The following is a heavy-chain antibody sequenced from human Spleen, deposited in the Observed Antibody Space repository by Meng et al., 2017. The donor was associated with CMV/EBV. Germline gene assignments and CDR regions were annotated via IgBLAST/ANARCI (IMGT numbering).Heavy chain of an antibody. CDR3: ARELGTWIPPTKDGMDV. CDR2: ITSDGSST. CDR1: GISFSGHW. D-gene: IGHD7-27*01. Sequence: GESLKISCAASGISFSGHWMHWVRLAPGTGLVWVSRITSDGSSTRYADSVKGRFTISRDNSRNTLYLQMDSLTAEDTAVYYGARELGTWIPPTKDGMDVWSQGTTVTVSS. V-gene: IGHV3-74*01. J-gene: IGHJ6*02.